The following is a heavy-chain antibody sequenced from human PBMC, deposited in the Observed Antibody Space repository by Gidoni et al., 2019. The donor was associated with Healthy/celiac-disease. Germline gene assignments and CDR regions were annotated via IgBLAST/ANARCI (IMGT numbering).Heavy chain of an antibody. CDR2: INAGNGDT. V-gene: IGHV1-3*01. CDR3: ARAMVRGVMWDAGRYGMDV. D-gene: IGHD3-10*01. Sequence: SGAAVKKPGASVKVSCKASGYTFTNYAIHWVRQAPGHKLEWMGWINAGNGDTKYSQKFQGRVTITRDTSASTAYMELSSLRSEDTAVCYCARAMVRGVMWDAGRYGMDVWGQGTTVTVSS. J-gene: IGHJ6*02. CDR1: GYTFTNYA.